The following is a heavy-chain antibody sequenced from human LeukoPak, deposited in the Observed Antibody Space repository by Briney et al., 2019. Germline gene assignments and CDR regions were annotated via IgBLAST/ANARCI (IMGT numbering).Heavy chain of an antibody. Sequence: GGSLRLSCAASGFTFSSYAMSWVRQAPGKGLEGVSAISGSGGSTYYADSVKGRFTISRDNSKNTLYLQMNSLRAEDTAVYYCAEIAAAGPCFDYWGQGALVTVSS. CDR1: GFTFSSYA. CDR3: AEIAAAGPCFDY. J-gene: IGHJ4*02. D-gene: IGHD6-13*01. CDR2: ISGSGGST. V-gene: IGHV3-23*01.